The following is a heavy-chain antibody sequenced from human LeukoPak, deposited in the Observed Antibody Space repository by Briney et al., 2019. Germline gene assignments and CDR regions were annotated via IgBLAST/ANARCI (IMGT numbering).Heavy chain of an antibody. CDR2: IDPNSGAT. D-gene: IGHD3-10*01. J-gene: IGHJ4*02. Sequence: ASVKVSCKPCGYTFPYYIHWVRQAPGQGLEWMGWIDPNSGATISARTFQGRVSMTKDTSFTTVYMELSTLKSDDTAVYYCARDNYGRLDYWGQGSLVTVSS. CDR3: ARDNYGRLDY. CDR1: GYTFPYY. V-gene: IGHV1-2*02.